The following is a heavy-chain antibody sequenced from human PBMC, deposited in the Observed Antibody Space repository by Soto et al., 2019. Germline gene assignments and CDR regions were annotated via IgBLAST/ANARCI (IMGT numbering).Heavy chain of an antibody. CDR2: INPSSGST. Sequence: QVQLVQSGAEVKKPGASVKVSCKASGYTFTSYYMHWVRQAPGQGLEWMGIINPSSGSTSYAQKFQGRVTMTRDTSTSTVYMELSSLRSEDTAVYYCAREFGIAAAGADFDYWGQGTLVTVSS. V-gene: IGHV1-46*01. D-gene: IGHD6-13*01. CDR3: AREFGIAAAGADFDY. CDR1: GYTFTSYY. J-gene: IGHJ4*02.